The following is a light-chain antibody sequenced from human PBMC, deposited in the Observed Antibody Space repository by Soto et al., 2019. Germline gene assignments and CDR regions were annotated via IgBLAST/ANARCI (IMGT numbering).Light chain of an antibody. Sequence: EIVLTQSPGTLSLSPGERATLSCRASQSVSSSYLTWYQQKPGQAPRLLIYGASSRATGIPDRFSGSGSGTDFTLTISRLEPEGFAVYYCQQYDSSRWTFGQGTKVEIK. CDR2: GAS. V-gene: IGKV3-20*01. J-gene: IGKJ1*01. CDR3: QQYDSSRWT. CDR1: QSVSSSY.